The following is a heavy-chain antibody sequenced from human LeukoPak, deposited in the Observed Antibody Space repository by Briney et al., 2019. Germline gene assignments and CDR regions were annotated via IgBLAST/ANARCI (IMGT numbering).Heavy chain of an antibody. V-gene: IGHV3-23*01. J-gene: IGHJ1*01. CDR1: GFTFSSYA. Sequence: GGSLRLSCAAPGFTFSSYAMTWVRQAPGKGLEWVSTVSGGGGSTYYADSVKGRFTISRDKSKNTLSLQMNSLRAEDTAVYYCAQQVGYCSSGSCYFTYWGQGTLVTVSS. D-gene: IGHD2-15*01. CDR2: VSGGGGST. CDR3: AQQVGYCSSGSCYFTY.